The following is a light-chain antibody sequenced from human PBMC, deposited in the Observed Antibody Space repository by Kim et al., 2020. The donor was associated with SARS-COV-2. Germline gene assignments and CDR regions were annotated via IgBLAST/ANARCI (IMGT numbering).Light chain of an antibody. J-gene: IGLJ2*01. V-gene: IGLV2-14*03. CDR2: DVS. CDR3: ASYSSYTTVV. CDR1: SSDIGVYNY. Sequence: QSVVTQPASVSGSPGQSITISCTGTSSDIGVYNYVSWYQQHPGKAPKVMIYDVSTRPSGVSTRFSGSKSASTASLTISGLQPEDESNYYCASYSSYTTVVFGGGTQLTVL.